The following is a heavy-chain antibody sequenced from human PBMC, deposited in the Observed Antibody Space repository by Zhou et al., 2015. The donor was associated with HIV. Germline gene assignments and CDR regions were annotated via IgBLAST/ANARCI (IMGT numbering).Heavy chain of an antibody. J-gene: IGHJ5*02. D-gene: IGHD3-9*01. V-gene: IGHV1-69*12. CDR1: GGTFSSYA. CDR2: IIPIFGTA. CDR3: ARVAAYYDILTGYSDTVTGGWFDP. Sequence: QVQLVQSGAEVKKPGSSVKVSCKASGGTFSSYAISWVRQAPGQGLEWMGGIIPIFGTANYAQKFQGRVTITADESTSTAYMELSSLRSEDTAVYYCARVAAYYDILTGYSDTVTGGWFDPWGQGTLVTVSS.